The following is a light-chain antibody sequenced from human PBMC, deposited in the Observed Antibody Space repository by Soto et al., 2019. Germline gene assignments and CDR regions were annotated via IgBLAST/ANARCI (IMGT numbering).Light chain of an antibody. V-gene: IGKV1-8*01. CDR2: AAS. CDR1: QGISSY. Sequence: AIRMTQSPSSFSASTGDRVTITCRASQGISSYLAWYQQKPGKAPKLLIYAASTLQSGVPSRFSGSGDGTDFTLTISCLQSEDFASYYCQQYYSYRRMFGQGTKVEIK. J-gene: IGKJ1*01. CDR3: QQYYSYRRM.